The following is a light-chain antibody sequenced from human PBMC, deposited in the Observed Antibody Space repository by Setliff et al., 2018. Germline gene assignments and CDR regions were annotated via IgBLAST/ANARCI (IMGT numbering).Light chain of an antibody. CDR3: CSYAPVNSFV. CDR1: SGIANLNF. Sequence: QSVLTQPASVSGSPGQSITISCTGSSGIANLNFVSWYQQHPGKAPKLILYEATKRPSGVSNRFSGSKAGSSASLTIPGLQAEDEADYFCCSYAPVNSFVFGPGTKVTVL. J-gene: IGLJ1*01. CDR2: EAT. V-gene: IGLV2-23*01.